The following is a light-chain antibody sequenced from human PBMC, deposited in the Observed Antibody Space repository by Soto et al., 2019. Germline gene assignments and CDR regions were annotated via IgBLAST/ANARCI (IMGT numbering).Light chain of an antibody. V-gene: IGKV3-11*01. J-gene: IGKJ4*01. CDR1: QSISSQ. CDR3: QQRSNWPLT. Sequence: EIVLTQSTATLSLSPGESATLSCRASQSISSQLAWYQQKPGQAPRLLIHDASNRATGIPARFSGSGSSTDCTLTISSLEPEDVAVYFGQQRSNWPLTFGGGTKVEIK. CDR2: DAS.